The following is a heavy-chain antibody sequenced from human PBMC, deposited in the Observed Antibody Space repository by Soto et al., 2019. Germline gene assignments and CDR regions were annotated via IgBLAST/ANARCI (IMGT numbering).Heavy chain of an antibody. J-gene: IGHJ3*02. D-gene: IGHD6-13*01. CDR1: GARFCISA. Sequence: SVTLSRGSCGARFCISAIALVCPAPGKGLEWVSAISGSGGSTYYADSVKGRFTISRDNSKNTLYLQMNSLRAEDTAVYYCAKDRLQELVADGLDIRGQGPMVTVSS. V-gene: IGHV3-23*01. CDR2: ISGSGGST. CDR3: AKDRLQELVADGLDI.